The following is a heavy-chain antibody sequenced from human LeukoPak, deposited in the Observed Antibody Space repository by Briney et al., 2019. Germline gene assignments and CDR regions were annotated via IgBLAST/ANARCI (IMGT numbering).Heavy chain of an antibody. Sequence: GGSLRLSCAASGITLSNYGMSWVRQAPGKGLEWVAGISYSGGRTNYADSVKGRFTISRDNPKNTLYLQMNSLRAEDTAVYFCAKRGVVIRVILVGFHKEAYYFDSWGQGALVTVSS. CDR2: ISYSGGRT. CDR3: AKRGVVIRVILVGFHKEAYYFDS. J-gene: IGHJ4*02. D-gene: IGHD3-22*01. CDR1: GITLSNYG. V-gene: IGHV3-23*01.